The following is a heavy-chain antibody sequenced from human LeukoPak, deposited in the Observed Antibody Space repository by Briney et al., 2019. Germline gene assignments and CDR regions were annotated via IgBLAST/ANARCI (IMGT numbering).Heavy chain of an antibody. CDR1: GFDFNDAA. Sequence: GGSLRLSCAASGFDFNDAAMTWVRQAPGKGLEWVSLISSSGANTYYADSVKGRFTISRDNSKNTLFLQMNSLRAEDTAMYYCVKDIQVTYWGQGTLVTVSS. CDR2: ISSSGANT. CDR3: VKDIQVTY. J-gene: IGHJ4*02. V-gene: IGHV3-23*01. D-gene: IGHD4-23*01.